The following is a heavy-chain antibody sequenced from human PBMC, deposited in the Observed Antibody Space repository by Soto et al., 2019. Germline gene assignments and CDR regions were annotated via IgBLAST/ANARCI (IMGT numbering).Heavy chain of an antibody. J-gene: IGHJ6*02. CDR3: ARFVSITIFGVVTYYYGMDV. CDR2: MNPNSGNT. D-gene: IGHD3-3*01. CDR1: GYTFTSYD. V-gene: IGHV1-8*01. Sequence: ASVKVSCKASGYTFTSYDINWVRQATGQGLEWMGWMNPNSGNTGYAQKFQGRVTMTRNTSISTAYMELSSLRSEDTAVYYCARFVSITIFGVVTYYYGMDVWGQGTTVTVSS.